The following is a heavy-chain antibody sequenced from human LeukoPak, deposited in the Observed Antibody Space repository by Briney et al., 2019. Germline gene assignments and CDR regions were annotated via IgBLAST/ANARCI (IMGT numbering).Heavy chain of an antibody. V-gene: IGHV4-39*01. CDR3: ASGGGDTYYDFWSGYYTV. Sequence: PSETLSLTCTVSGGSISSSSYYWGWIRQPPGKGLEWIGSIYYSGNTYYNPSLKSRVTISVDTSKNQFSLKLSSVTAADTAVYYSASGGGDTYYDFWSGYYTVWGQGTMVTVSS. CDR1: GGSISSSSYY. J-gene: IGHJ3*01. CDR2: IYYSGNT. D-gene: IGHD3-3*01.